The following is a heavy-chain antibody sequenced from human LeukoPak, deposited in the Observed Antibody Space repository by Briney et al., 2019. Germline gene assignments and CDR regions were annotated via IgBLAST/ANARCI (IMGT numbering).Heavy chain of an antibody. V-gene: IGHV4-59*01. CDR2: IYYSGST. D-gene: IGHD4-17*01. CDR1: GGSISSYY. CDR3: ARALLRPWFDP. Sequence: PSETLSLACTVSGGSISSYYWSWIRQPPGKGLEWIGYIYYSGSTNYNPSLKSRVTISVDTSKNQFSLKLSSVTAADTAVYYCARALLRPWFDPWGQGTLVTVSS. J-gene: IGHJ5*02.